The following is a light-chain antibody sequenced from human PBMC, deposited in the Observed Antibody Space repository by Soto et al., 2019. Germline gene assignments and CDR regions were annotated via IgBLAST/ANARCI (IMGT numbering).Light chain of an antibody. CDR1: QSVSSSY. CDR3: QQYCSSLWT. J-gene: IGKJ1*01. Sequence: EIVLTQSPGTLSLSPGERATLSCRASQSVSSSYLAWYQQKPGQAPRLLIYGASSRATGIPDRFSGSGSGKDFSLTIIRLEPEDFALYYCQQYCSSLWTFGQVTKVEIK. V-gene: IGKV3-20*01. CDR2: GAS.